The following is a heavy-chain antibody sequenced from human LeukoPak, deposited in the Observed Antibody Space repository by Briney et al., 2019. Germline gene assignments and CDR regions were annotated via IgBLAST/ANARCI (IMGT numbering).Heavy chain of an antibody. D-gene: IGHD6-19*01. CDR2: ISGSGGST. CDR1: GFTFSSYA. J-gene: IGHJ6*02. V-gene: IGHV3-23*01. CDR3: AKEVAPVAGTYYGMDV. Sequence: PGGSLRLSCAASGFTFSSYAMSWVRQAPGKGLEWVSAISGSGGSTYYADSVKGRFTISRDNSKNTLYLQMNSLRAEDTAVYYCAKEVAPVAGTYYGMDVWGQGTTVTVSS.